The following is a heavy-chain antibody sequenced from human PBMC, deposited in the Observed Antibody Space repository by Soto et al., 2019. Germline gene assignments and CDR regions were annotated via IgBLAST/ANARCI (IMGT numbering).Heavy chain of an antibody. CDR3: ARGGRLGSGFDY. CDR1: GFIFSSYA. CDR2: ISYDGSNK. V-gene: IGHV3-30-3*01. J-gene: IGHJ4*02. Sequence: QVQLVESGGGVVQPGRSLRLSCAASGFIFSSYAMHWVRQAPGKGLEWVAVISYDGSNKYYADSVKGRFTISRDNSKNILYLQVNSLRAEDTAVYYCARGGRLGSGFDYWGQGTLVTVSS. D-gene: IGHD6-25*01.